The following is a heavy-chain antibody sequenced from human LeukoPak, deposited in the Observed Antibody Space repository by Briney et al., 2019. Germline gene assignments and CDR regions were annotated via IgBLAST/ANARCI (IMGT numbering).Heavy chain of an antibody. CDR1: GVSISSSNSY. J-gene: IGHJ4*02. D-gene: IGHD3/OR15-3a*01. Sequence: NPSETLSLTCTVSGVSISSSNSYWGWIRQPPGKGLEWIGSIYYTGNTYYNAPLKSQVSISIDTSKNQFSLKLTSVTAADTSVYYCARQTGSGLFILPGGQGTLVTVSS. CDR3: ARQTGSGLFILP. CDR2: IYYTGNT. V-gene: IGHV4-39*01.